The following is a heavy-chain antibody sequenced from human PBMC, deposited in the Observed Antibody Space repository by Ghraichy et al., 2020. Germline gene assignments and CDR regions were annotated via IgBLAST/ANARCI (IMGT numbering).Heavy chain of an antibody. CDR3: AISLFGSGIAY. CDR2: INPDGSST. V-gene: IGHV3-74*01. CDR1: GFTFSNYW. Sequence: GGSLRLSWADSGFTFSNYWIHWVRQAPGKGLVWVSRINPDGSSTSYAESVKGRFTISRDNAKKTLYLQMNSLRAEDTAIYYCAISLFGSGIAYWGQGTLVTVSS. D-gene: IGHD3-10*01. J-gene: IGHJ4*02.